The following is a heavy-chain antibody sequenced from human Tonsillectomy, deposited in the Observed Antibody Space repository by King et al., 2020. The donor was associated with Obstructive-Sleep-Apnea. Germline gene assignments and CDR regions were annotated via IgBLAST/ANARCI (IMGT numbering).Heavy chain of an antibody. J-gene: IGHJ4*02. CDR2: ISSSGSTI. D-gene: IGHD6-19*01. CDR3: ARDSLAVALSKYYFDY. Sequence: VQLVESGGGLVKPGGSLRLSCAASGFTFSDYYMSWIRQAPGKGREWVSYISSSGSTIYYADSVKGRFTISRDNAKNSLYLQRNSLRAEDTAVYYCARDSLAVALSKYYFDYWGQGTLVTVSS. V-gene: IGHV3-11*01. CDR1: GFTFSDYY.